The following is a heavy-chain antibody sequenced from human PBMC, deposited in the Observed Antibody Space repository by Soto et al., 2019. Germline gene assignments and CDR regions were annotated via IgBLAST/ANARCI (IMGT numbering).Heavy chain of an antibody. CDR3: ARYLNPAATDD. V-gene: IGHV3-11*05. J-gene: IGHJ4*02. CDR2: ISSGSSYT. Sequence: QVQLVESGGGLVKPGGSLRLSCAASGFTFSNYYMSWVRQAPGKGLEWVSMISSGSSYTNYADSAKGRFTISRDNAKNSLYLQMNSLRADDTAVYYCARYLNPAATDDWGQGTLVTVSS. CDR1: GFTFSNYY.